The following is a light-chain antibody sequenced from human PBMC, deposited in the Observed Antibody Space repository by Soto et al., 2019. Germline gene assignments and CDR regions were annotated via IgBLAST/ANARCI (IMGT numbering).Light chain of an antibody. CDR2: DAS. CDR3: QQRSNWPRGT. J-gene: IGKJ1*01. Sequence: EIVLTQSPATLSLSPGERATLSCRASQSVRTYLAWYQQKPGQAPRLLIYDASNWATGVPARFSGSGSGTDFTLTISSLEPEDFAIYYCQQRSNWPRGTFGQGTKVQIK. CDR1: QSVRTY. V-gene: IGKV3-11*01.